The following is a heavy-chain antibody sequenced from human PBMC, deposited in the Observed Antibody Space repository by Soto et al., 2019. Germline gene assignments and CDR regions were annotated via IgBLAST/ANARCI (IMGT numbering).Heavy chain of an antibody. Sequence: ASVKGPCKASGYIFTGYYINWVRQAPGQGLEWMGWINPNSGDTSYLQKFQGRVSMTTDTSINTAYMELSRVTSDDTAVYYCARPFCSTNSCHNWFDSWGQGTLVTVSS. D-gene: IGHD2-2*01. J-gene: IGHJ5*01. V-gene: IGHV1-2*02. CDR2: INPNSGDT. CDR1: GYIFTGYY. CDR3: ARPFCSTNSCHNWFDS.